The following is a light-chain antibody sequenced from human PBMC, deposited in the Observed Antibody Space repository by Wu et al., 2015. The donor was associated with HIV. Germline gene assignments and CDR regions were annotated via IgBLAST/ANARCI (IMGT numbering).Light chain of an antibody. Sequence: EIVLTQSPGTLSLSPGERATLSCRASQSVSSSYLAWYQQKPGQAPRLLAYGASSRATGIPDRFSGSGSGTDFTLTISRLEPEDFAVYYCQQYGSSPPRTFGQGTKVEIK. V-gene: IGKV3-20*01. CDR2: GAS. J-gene: IGKJ1*01. CDR1: QSVSSSY. CDR3: QQYGSSPPRT.